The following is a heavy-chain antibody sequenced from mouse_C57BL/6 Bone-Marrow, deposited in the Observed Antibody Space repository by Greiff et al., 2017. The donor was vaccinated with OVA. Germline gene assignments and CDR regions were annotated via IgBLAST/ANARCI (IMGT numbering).Heavy chain of an antibody. V-gene: IGHV5-4*01. Sequence: EVKLMESGGGLVKPGGSLKLSCAASGFPFSSYAMSWVRQTPEKRLEWVATISDGGSYTYYPDNVKGRFTISRDNAKNNLYLQMSHLKSEDTAMYYCAREYYGSSYGYFDVWGTGTTVTVSS. CDR2: ISDGGSYT. CDR3: AREYYGSSYGYFDV. CDR1: GFPFSSYA. J-gene: IGHJ1*03. D-gene: IGHD1-1*01.